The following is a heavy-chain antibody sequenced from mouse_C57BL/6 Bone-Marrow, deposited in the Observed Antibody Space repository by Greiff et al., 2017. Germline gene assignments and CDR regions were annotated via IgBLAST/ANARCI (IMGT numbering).Heavy chain of an antibody. CDR2: IHPNSGST. Sequence: VQLQQPGAELVKPGASVKLSCKASGYTFTSYWMHWVKQRPGQGLEWIGMIHPNSGSTNYNEKFKSKATLTVDKSSSTAYMQLSGLTSEDSAVYYCANWGVRFAYWGQGTLVTVSA. J-gene: IGHJ3*01. V-gene: IGHV1-64*01. CDR3: ANWGVRFAY. CDR1: GYTFTSYW. D-gene: IGHD4-1*02.